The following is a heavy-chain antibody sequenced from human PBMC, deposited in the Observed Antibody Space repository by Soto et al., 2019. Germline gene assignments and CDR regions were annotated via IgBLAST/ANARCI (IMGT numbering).Heavy chain of an antibody. CDR2: IYSGGST. J-gene: IGHJ3*01. V-gene: IGHV3-66*01. D-gene: IGHD6-19*01. CDR3: AGPRIAVAGTGGAFAF. CDR1: GFTVSSNY. Sequence: PGGSLRLSCAASGFTVSSNYMSWVRQAPGKGLEWVSVIYSGGSTYYADSVKGRFTISRDNSKNTLYLQMTSLRAEDTAVYYCAGPRIAVAGTGGAFAFWGQGSMVTVAS.